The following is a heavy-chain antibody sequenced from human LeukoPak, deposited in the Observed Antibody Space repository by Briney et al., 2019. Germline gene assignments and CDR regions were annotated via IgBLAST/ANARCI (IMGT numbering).Heavy chain of an antibody. CDR2: IRSKSNSYTT. D-gene: IGHD2-2*01. CDR3: TSAYFYCTTTSCSAFYYMDV. V-gene: IGHV3-73*01. Sequence: GGSLRFSCAASGFTLSDSAIHWVRQASGRGLEWVGRIRSKSNSYTTTYAASVKGRFTISRDDSKNMAYLQMNSLKTEDTAVYYCTSAYFYCTTTSCSAFYYMDVWGKGTTVTVSS. CDR1: GFTLSDSA. J-gene: IGHJ6*03.